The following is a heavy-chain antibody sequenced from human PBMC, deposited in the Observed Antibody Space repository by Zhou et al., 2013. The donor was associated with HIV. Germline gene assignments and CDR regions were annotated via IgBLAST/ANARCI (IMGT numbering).Heavy chain of an antibody. CDR2: VNPNSGNT. CDR1: GGNFRSYL. Sequence: QVQLVQSGAEVRRPGSSVKVSCKASGGNFRSYLFSWVRQAPGQGLEWMGGVNPNSGNTGYAQKFQGRVTMTRNTSTTTAYMELSSLRSEDTAVYFCARGRGTQGGNTSMEGWFDPWGQGNPGHRLL. CDR3: ARGRGTQGGNTSMEGWFDP. J-gene: IGHJ5*02. D-gene: IGHD5-18*01. V-gene: IGHV1-8*01.